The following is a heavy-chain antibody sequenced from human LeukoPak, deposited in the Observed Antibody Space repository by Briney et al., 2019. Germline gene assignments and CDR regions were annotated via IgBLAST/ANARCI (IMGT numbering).Heavy chain of an antibody. CDR3: ASGYGSGSYYHYYGMDV. V-gene: IGHV1-18*01. Sequence: ASVKVSCKASGYTFTSYGISWVRQAPGQGLEWMGWISAYNGNTNYAQKLQGRVTMTTDTPTSTAYMELRSLKSDDTAVYYCASGYGSGSYYHYYGMDVWGQGTTVTVSS. CDR1: GYTFTSYG. CDR2: ISAYNGNT. J-gene: IGHJ6*02. D-gene: IGHD3-10*01.